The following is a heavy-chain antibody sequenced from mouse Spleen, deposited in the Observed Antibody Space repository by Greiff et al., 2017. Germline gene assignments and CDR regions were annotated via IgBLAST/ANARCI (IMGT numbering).Heavy chain of an antibody. Sequence: VQLQQSGPELVKPGASVKISCKASGYTFTDYYMNWVKQSHGKSLEWIGDINPNNGGTSYNQKFKGKATLTVDKSSSTAYMELRSLTSEDSAVYYCARSPDPTAPWFAYWGQGTLVTVSA. CDR3: ARSPDPTAPWFAY. CDR2: INPNNGGT. CDR1: GYTFTDYY. D-gene: IGHD1-2*01. J-gene: IGHJ3*01. V-gene: IGHV1-26*01.